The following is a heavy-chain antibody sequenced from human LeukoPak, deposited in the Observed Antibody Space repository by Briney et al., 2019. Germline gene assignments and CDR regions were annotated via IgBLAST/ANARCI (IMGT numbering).Heavy chain of an antibody. V-gene: IGHV1-18*01. J-gene: IGHJ4*02. D-gene: IGHD3-9*01. Sequence: ASVKVSCKASGYTFTSYGISWVRQAPGQGLECMGWISAYNGNTNYAQKLQGRVTMTTDTSTSTAYMELRSLRSDDTAVYYCARYYDILTGQYYFDYWGQGTLVTVSS. CDR3: ARYYDILTGQYYFDY. CDR1: GYTFTSYG. CDR2: ISAYNGNT.